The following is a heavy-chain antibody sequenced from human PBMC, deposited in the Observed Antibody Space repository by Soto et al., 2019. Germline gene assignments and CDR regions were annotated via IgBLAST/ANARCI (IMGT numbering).Heavy chain of an antibody. D-gene: IGHD5-12*01. CDR2: ISYDGSKK. CDR3: AKDHESQLLRAFYFAY. J-gene: IGHJ4*02. Sequence: PGGSLRLSCAASGFTFGSHGMHWVRQAPGKGLEWVAVISYDGSKKYYGDSVKGRFTVSRDNSKNTLYLQMNSVRGEDTAVYYCAKDHESQLLRAFYFAYWGQGTQVTVSS. CDR1: GFTFGSHG. V-gene: IGHV3-30*18.